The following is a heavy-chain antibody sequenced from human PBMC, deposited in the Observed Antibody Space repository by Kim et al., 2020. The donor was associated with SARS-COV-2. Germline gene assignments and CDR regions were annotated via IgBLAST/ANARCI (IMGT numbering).Heavy chain of an antibody. CDR1: GFTFSSYA. Sequence: GGSLRLSCAASGFTFSSYAMSWVRQAPGKGLEWVAAISGRGGSTYYADSVKGRFTISRDNSKNTLYLQMNSLRAEDTAVYYCAKDRIGIAAHKGGLEPWGQGTLVTVSS. V-gene: IGHV3-23*01. J-gene: IGHJ5*02. CDR2: ISGRGGST. D-gene: IGHD6-13*01. CDR3: AKDRIGIAAHKGGLEP.